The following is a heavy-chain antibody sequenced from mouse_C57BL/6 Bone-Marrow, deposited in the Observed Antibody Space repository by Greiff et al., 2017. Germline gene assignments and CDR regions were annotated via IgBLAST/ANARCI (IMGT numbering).Heavy chain of an antibody. CDR2: ISDGGSYT. CDR1: GFTFSSYA. J-gene: IGHJ4*01. D-gene: IGHD1-1*01. Sequence: EVMLVESGGGLVKPGGSLKLSCAASGFTFSSYALSWVRPTPEKRLEWVATISDGGSYTYYPDNVKGRFTISRDNAKNNLYLQMSHLKSEDTAMYYCAREGLLRAMDYWGQGTSVTVSS. CDR3: AREGLLRAMDY. V-gene: IGHV5-4*01.